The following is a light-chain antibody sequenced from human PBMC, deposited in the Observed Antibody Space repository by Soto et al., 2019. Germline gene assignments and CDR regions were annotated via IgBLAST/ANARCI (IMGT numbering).Light chain of an antibody. CDR1: SGDVGGYND. CDR3: SSYAGSNNLV. CDR2: EVS. V-gene: IGLV2-8*01. Sequence: QSALTQPPSASGSPGQSITISCTGTSGDVGGYNDVSWYQQHPGKAPKLMISEVSERPSGVPDRFSGSKSGNTASLTVSGLQAEDEADYYCSSYAGSNNLVFGGGTKLTVL. J-gene: IGLJ3*02.